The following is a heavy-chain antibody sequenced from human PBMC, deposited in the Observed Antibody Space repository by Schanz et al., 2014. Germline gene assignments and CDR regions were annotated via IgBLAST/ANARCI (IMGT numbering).Heavy chain of an antibody. D-gene: IGHD3-9*01. J-gene: IGHJ6*02. CDR3: AKVDRTRYYAMDV. V-gene: IGHV1-46*01. Sequence: QLMQSGSEVRKPGASVKVSCKASGYTFTSYYMHWVRQAPGQGLEWMGIINPSGGSTSYAQKCQGRVTMTADKSTSTVYMEVSGLRSEDTAVYYCAKVDRTRYYAMDVGGQGTTVTVSS. CDR1: GYTFTSYY. CDR2: INPSGGST.